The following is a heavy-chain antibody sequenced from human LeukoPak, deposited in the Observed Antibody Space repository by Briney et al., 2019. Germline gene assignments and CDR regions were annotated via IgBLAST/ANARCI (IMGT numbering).Heavy chain of an antibody. CDR2: ISGNAGST. Sequence: GGSLRLSCAASGFTLSSYAMSWVRQAPGKGLEWVSLISGNAGSTYYADSVKGRFTISRDITKNTLYLQMNSLRAEDTAVYYCAKDTSDCSGGSCYYFDYWGQGTLVTVSS. V-gene: IGHV3-23*01. CDR3: AKDTSDCSGGSCYYFDY. D-gene: IGHD2-15*01. CDR1: GFTLSSYA. J-gene: IGHJ4*02.